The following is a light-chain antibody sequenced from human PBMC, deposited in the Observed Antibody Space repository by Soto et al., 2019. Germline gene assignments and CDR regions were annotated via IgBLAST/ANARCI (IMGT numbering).Light chain of an antibody. CDR2: RGS. V-gene: IGKV3-20*01. J-gene: IGKJ1*01. CDR1: QNIRGNE. CDR3: QDCCSSAPWT. Sequence: EVVLTQSPGTLSLSPGERATLSCRASQNIRGNELAWYQQKPGQAPRLLIYRGSSRATGIPDRFSGRGSATDLTLAISRLEPEDFPVYYCQDCCSSAPWTFGQGTKVEIK.